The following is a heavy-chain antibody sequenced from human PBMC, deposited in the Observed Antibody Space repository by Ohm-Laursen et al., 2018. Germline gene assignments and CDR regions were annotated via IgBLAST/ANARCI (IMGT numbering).Heavy chain of an antibody. D-gene: IGHD2-15*01. CDR2: VSVYNGDT. CDR1: GPTFISYG. Sequence: ATVKISCKVTGPTFISYGINWVRQAPGQGLEWIGWVSVYNGDTMCAKSVQGRVTMTRDISTSTAFMELRSLRSDDTAVYYCARRSGRARPVVDFDYWGQGTLVTVSS. V-gene: IGHV1-18*01. CDR3: ARRSGRARPVVDFDY. J-gene: IGHJ4*02.